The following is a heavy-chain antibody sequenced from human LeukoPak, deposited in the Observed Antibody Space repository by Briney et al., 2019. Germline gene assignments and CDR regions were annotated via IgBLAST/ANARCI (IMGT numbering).Heavy chain of an antibody. CDR1: GGSISSSSYY. CDR2: IYYSGST. J-gene: IGHJ4*02. Sequence: SETLSLTCTVSGGSISSSSYYWGWIRQPPGKGLEWIGSIYYSGSTYYNPSLKSRVTISVDTSKNQFSLKLSSVTAADTAVYYCASTIVATTAFDYWGQGTLSPSPQ. V-gene: IGHV4-39*01. D-gene: IGHD5-12*01. CDR3: ASTIVATTAFDY.